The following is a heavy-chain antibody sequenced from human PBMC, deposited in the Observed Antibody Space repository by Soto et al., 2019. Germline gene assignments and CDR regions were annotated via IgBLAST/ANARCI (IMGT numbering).Heavy chain of an antibody. CDR1: GYTFTSYA. CDR2: INAGNGNT. Sequence: ASVKVSCKASGYTFTSYAMHWVRQAPGQRLEWMGWINAGNGNTKYSQKFQGRVTITRDTSASTAYMELSSLRSEDTAVYYCARITIFGVYYGMDVGGQGTTVTVSS. CDR3: ARITIFGVYYGMDV. J-gene: IGHJ6*02. V-gene: IGHV1-3*01. D-gene: IGHD3-3*01.